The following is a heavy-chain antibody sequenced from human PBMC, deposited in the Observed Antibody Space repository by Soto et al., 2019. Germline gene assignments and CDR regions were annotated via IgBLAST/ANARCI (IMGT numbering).Heavy chain of an antibody. J-gene: IGHJ5*02. V-gene: IGHV1-18*01. Sequence: ASVKVSCKASGYTFTSYGISWVRQAPGQGLEWMGWISAYNGNTNYAQKLQGRVTMTTDTSTSTAYMELRSLRSDDTAVYYCARDYLRASPHCSSTSCYAGFNWFDPWGQGTLVTVSS. CDR1: GYTFTSYG. CDR2: ISAYNGNT. D-gene: IGHD2-2*01. CDR3: ARDYLRASPHCSSTSCYAGFNWFDP.